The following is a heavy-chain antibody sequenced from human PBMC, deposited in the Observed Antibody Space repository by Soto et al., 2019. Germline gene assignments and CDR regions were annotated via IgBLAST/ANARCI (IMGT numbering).Heavy chain of an antibody. CDR3: APVLVVVATSGMAV. CDR2: IYWGDDK. Sequence: QITLKESGPTLGKPTQTLTLTCTFSGFSLSTSGVGVGWIRQPPGKALEWLALIYWGDDKRYSPSLPTRLTLTKDTSKSPAHLTITHMNPVDTPTYYCAPVLVVVATSGMAVWGHGTRVTVS. D-gene: IGHD2-15*01. J-gene: IGHJ6*02. CDR1: GFSLSTSGVG. V-gene: IGHV2-5*02.